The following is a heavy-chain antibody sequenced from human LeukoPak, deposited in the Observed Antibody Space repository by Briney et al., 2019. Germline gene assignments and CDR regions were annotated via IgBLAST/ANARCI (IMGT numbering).Heavy chain of an antibody. D-gene: IGHD1-26*01. J-gene: IGHJ4*02. CDR3: ARGGEWELLPGDY. V-gene: IGHV4-59*01. CDR1: GGSISGYY. CDR2: LYDSVSP. Sequence: SETLSLTCTVSGGSISGYYWNWIRQPPGKGLEWIGYLYDSVSPNYNPSLKSRVTISVDTSKNQFSLKLTSVTAADTALYYCARGGEWELLPGDYWGQGTLVTVSS.